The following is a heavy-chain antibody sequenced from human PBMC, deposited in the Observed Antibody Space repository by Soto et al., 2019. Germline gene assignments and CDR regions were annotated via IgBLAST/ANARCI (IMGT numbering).Heavy chain of an antibody. Sequence: QVQLQESGPGLVKPSQTLSITCTVSGGSITSGDYYWSWIRQPPGKGLEWIGYIFYSGSTYYKSSLKSRVIISLDTSKNQFSLKLSSVTAADTAVYYCARKGWPDVFDIWGQGAIVTVSS. J-gene: IGHJ3*02. CDR2: IFYSGST. V-gene: IGHV4-30-4*01. CDR3: ARKGWPDVFDI. CDR1: GGSITSGDYY.